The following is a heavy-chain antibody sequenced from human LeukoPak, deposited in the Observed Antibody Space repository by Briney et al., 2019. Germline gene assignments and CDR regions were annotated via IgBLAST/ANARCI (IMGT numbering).Heavy chain of an antibody. CDR1: GFTFRSYW. J-gene: IGHJ6*03. D-gene: IGHD1-26*01. V-gene: IGHV3-7*01. Sequence: PGGSLRLSCAASGFTFRSYWMSWVRQAPGKGLERVANIKQDGSEKYYVDSGKVRFPISRDNAKNSLYLQMNSLRAEDTAVDYCARDLESGSYYYYYYYMDVWGKGTTVTVSS. CDR2: IKQDGSEK. CDR3: ARDLESGSYYYYYYYMDV.